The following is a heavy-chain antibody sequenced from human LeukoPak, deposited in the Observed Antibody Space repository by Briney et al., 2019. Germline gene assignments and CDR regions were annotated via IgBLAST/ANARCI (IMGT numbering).Heavy chain of an antibody. CDR2: IDPSDVYT. D-gene: IGHD6-13*01. CDR1: GYSFTSYW. J-gene: IGHJ4*02. V-gene: IGHV5-10-1*01. Sequence: GESLKISCKGSGYSFTSYWISWVRQMPGKGLEWMGRIDPSDVYTNYSPSFQGHVTISSDKSIKTAYLQWSSLKASDTAMYYRARHEGYSSSAEVYWGQGTLVTVSS. CDR3: ARHEGYSSSAEVY.